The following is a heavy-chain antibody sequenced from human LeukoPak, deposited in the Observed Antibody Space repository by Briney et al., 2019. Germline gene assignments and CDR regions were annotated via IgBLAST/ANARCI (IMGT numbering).Heavy chain of an antibody. CDR3: ARGDVDTAMAVDY. D-gene: IGHD5-18*01. CDR2: INPNNGGT. CDR1: GYTFTGYY. Sequence: ASVKVSCKASGYTFTGYYIHWVRQAPGQGPEWMGWINPNNGGTYYAQTFQGRVTMTRDRSITTSYMELSRLRSDDTAVYYCARGDVDTAMAVDYWGQGTLVTVSS. J-gene: IGHJ4*02. V-gene: IGHV1-2*02.